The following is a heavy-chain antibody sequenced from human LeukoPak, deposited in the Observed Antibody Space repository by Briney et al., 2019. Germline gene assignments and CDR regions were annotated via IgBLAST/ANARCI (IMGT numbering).Heavy chain of an antibody. J-gene: IGHJ6*02. CDR2: VSAYDGST. D-gene: IGHD3-10*01. Sequence: ASVKVSCKASGYSFTSYGFTWVRRAPGQGLEWMGWVSAYDGSTNYAQKIRGRVTMTTGASKNTVYMELRSLRFDDTAVYYCARGGRDGMDVWGQGTTVTVSS. CDR1: GYSFTSYG. V-gene: IGHV1-18*01. CDR3: ARGGRDGMDV.